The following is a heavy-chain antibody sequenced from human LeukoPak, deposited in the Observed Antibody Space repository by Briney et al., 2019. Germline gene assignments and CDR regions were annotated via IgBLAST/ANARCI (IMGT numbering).Heavy chain of an antibody. CDR2: VNRDGSET. CDR1: GFALSSHW. CDR3: ARFTRRYSGDY. Sequence: GGSLRLSCAASGFALSSHWMTWVRQVPGRGPEWVANVNRDGSETYYLDSVKGRFTISKDNAYNSLYLQMNSLRVEDTAIYFCARFTRRYSGDYWGQGTLVSVSS. V-gene: IGHV3-7*03. J-gene: IGHJ4*02. D-gene: IGHD1-26*01.